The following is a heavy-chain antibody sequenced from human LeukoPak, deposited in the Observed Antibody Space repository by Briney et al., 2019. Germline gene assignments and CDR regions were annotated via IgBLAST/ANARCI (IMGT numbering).Heavy chain of an antibody. Sequence: SVKVSCKASGYTFTSYAISWVRQAPGQGLEWMGWINPTFGATNYAQKFQGRVTITTDESTSTAYMELSSLRSDDTAVYYCAREAATSYPVTQTSKSYYYYYIDVWGKGTTVTVSS. CDR1: GYTFTSYA. CDR2: INPTFGAT. J-gene: IGHJ6*03. D-gene: IGHD6-25*01. V-gene: IGHV1-69*05. CDR3: AREAATSYPVTQTSKSYYYYYIDV.